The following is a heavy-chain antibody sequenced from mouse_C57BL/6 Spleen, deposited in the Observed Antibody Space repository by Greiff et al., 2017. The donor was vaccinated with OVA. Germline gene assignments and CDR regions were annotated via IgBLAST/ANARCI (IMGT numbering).Heavy chain of an antibody. CDR1: GYTFTDYY. CDR2: IYPGSGNT. Sequence: VQVVESGAELVRPGASVKLSCKASGYTFTDYYINWVKQRPGQGLEWIARIYPGSGNTYYNEKFKGKATLTAEKSSSTAYMQLSSLTSEDSAVYFCARAEDPSWFAYWGQGTLVTVSA. J-gene: IGHJ3*01. CDR3: ARAEDPSWFAY. V-gene: IGHV1-76*01.